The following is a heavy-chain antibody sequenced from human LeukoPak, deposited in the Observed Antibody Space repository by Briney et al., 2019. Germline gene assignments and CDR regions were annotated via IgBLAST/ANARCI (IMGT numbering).Heavy chain of an antibody. CDR1: GYTFTGQF. CDR2: IDPPSGVP. J-gene: IGHJ4*02. CDR3: ARSGFSNGFYLDF. D-gene: IGHD6-19*01. Sequence: GASVKVSCKASGYTFTGQFIHWLRQAPGEGLEWMGWIDPPSGVPHYAQKFQDTVTLTRDTSTGTAYMELHRLQSDDTAVYYCARSGFSNGFYLDFWGQGTLISVSS. V-gene: IGHV1-2*02.